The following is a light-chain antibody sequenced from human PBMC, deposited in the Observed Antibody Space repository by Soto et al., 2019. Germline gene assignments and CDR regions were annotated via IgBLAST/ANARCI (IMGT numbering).Light chain of an antibody. CDR3: QQRSNWAPIT. Sequence: MVWTQAPGTLSLSPGKTATLYCRSVKSVSNNYLAWYQQKPGQAPRLLIYGTSNRATGIPGRFSGSGSGTDVTLTMSSLEPEDLAVYYCQQRSNWAPITFGQGTRLEIK. J-gene: IGKJ5*01. V-gene: IGKV3-11*01. CDR1: KSVSNNY. CDR2: GTS.